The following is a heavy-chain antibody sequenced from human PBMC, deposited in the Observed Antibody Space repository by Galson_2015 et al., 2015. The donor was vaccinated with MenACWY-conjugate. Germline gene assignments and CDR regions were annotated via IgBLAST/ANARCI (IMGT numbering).Heavy chain of an antibody. CDR1: GFTIGRYW. D-gene: IGHD1-26*01. V-gene: IGHV3-74*03. CDR2: TTVDATNT. CDR3: ARDGGGGTPFDC. J-gene: IGHJ4*02. Sequence: SLRLSCAASGFTIGRYWIHWVRQVPGKGPVWISCTTVDATNTEFADSVKGRFALSRDNARNTVYLQMNSLTAEDMAVYYCARDGGGGTPFDCWGQGTLVTVSS.